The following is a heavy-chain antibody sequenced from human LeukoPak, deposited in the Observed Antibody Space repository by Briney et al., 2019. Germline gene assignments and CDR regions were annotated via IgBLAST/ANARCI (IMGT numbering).Heavy chain of an antibody. J-gene: IGHJ4*02. V-gene: IGHV3-7*05. CDR1: GFSFGSYW. D-gene: IGHD5-24*01. CDR3: AREGREGYNYPALDF. Sequence: GGSLRLSCVASGFSFGSYWMAWVRQAPGKGLEWVANMKHDGIEKYHVDSVKGRFTISRDNTKNSLYLHMSSLRVEDTAVYYCAREGREGYNYPALDFWGQGILVTVSS. CDR2: MKHDGIEK.